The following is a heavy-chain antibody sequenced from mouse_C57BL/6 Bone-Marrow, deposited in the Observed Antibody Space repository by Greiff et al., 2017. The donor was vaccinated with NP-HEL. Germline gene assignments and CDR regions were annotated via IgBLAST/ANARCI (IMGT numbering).Heavy chain of an antibody. CDR3: ARGPYYYGSSPYY. Sequence: VMLVESGAELARPGASVKLSCKASGYTFTSYGISWVKQRTGQGLEWIGEIYPRSGNTYYNEKFKGKATLTADKSSSTAYMELRSLTSEDSAVYFCARGPYYYGSSPYYWGQGTTLTVSS. CDR1: GYTFTSYG. CDR2: IYPRSGNT. J-gene: IGHJ2*01. V-gene: IGHV1-81*01. D-gene: IGHD1-1*01.